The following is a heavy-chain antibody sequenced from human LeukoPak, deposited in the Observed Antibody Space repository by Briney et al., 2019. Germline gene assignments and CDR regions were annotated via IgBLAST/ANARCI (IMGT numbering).Heavy chain of an antibody. J-gene: IGHJ4*02. CDR1: GFTFGSYA. D-gene: IGHD3-10*01. CDR2: INGGGGST. V-gene: IGHV3-23*01. CDR3: ARSMGRGVISVPYY. Sequence: GGSLRLPCAASGFTFGSYALNWVRQAPGKGPEWVSAINGGGGSTYYADSVKGRFTISRHNAKNSLYLQMNSLRAEDTAVYYCARSMGRGVISVPYYWGQGTLVTVSS.